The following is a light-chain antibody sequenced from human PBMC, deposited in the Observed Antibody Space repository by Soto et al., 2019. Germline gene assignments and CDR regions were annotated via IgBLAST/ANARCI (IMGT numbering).Light chain of an antibody. Sequence: SVLTQPASVSGSPGQSITISCTGTSTDIGAYNYVSWYQQHPGKAPKLVIYEVTNRPSGVSNRFSGSKSGNTASLTISGLQAEDEANYYCNSYTTLSNRVFGTGTKVTVL. V-gene: IGLV2-14*01. CDR1: STDIGAYNY. CDR3: NSYTTLSNRV. J-gene: IGLJ1*01. CDR2: EVT.